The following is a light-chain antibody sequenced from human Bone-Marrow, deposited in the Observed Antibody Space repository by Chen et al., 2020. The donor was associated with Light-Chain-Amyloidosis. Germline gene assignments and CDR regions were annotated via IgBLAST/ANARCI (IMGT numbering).Light chain of an antibody. Sequence: SALTQPRSVSGSPGQSVTISCTGTRSDVGGYNYVSWYQQRPGKAPKLMIYDVSKLPSGVPDRFSGSKSCNTASLTISGLQAEDEADYYCCSYAGSYNWVFGGGTKLTVL. CDR3: CSYAGSYNWV. CDR2: DVS. J-gene: IGLJ3*02. V-gene: IGLV2-11*01. CDR1: RSDVGGYNY.